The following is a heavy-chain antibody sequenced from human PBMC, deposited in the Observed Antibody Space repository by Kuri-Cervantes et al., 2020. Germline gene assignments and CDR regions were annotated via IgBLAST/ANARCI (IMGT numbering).Heavy chain of an antibody. J-gene: IGHJ4*02. D-gene: IGHD3-22*01. CDR2: IYHSGSA. CDR1: GGSISNNEW. CDR3: ARTDYYDSRERGY. V-gene: IGHV4-4*02. Sequence: GSLRLSCAVSGGSISNNEWLSWARQPPGKGLEWIGEIYHSGSANYNPSLKSRATISVDTSKNQFSLKLSSVTAADTAVYYCARTDYYDSRERGYWGQGTLVTVSS.